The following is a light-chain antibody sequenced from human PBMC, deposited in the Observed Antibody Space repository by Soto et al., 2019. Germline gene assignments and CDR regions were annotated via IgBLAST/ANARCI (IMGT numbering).Light chain of an antibody. V-gene: IGLV1-40*01. CDR1: SSNIGPDSD. J-gene: IGLJ3*02. CDR2: GNT. CDR3: QSSDSRRRVWV. Sequence: QSVLTQPPSVSGAPGQRVTISCTGSSSNIGPDSDVHWYQQVPGTAPKLLISGNTNRPSGVPDRFSASKSGTSASLAITGLKAEDDADYYCQSSDSRRRVWVFGGGTKLTVL.